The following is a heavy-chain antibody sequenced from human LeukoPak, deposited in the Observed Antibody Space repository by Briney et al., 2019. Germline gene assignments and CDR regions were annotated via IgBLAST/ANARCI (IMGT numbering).Heavy chain of an antibody. Sequence: SETLSLNCTVSGGSISSYYWSWIRQPPGKGLEWIGYIYYSGSTNYNPSLKSRVTISVDTSKNQFSLKLSSVTAADTAVYYCASGRQQLAHYGMDVWGQGTTVTVSS. V-gene: IGHV4-59*01. D-gene: IGHD6-13*01. CDR3: ASGRQQLAHYGMDV. CDR1: GGSISSYY. J-gene: IGHJ6*02. CDR2: IYYSGST.